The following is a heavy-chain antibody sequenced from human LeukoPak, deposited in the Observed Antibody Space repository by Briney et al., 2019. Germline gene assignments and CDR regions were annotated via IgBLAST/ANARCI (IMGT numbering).Heavy chain of an antibody. Sequence: GGSLRLSCAASGFTLSDSWMSWVRQAPGKGLEWVANMNQDGSAKGYVDSVKGRFTISRDNARNSLYLQMSSPRPEDTAVYYCATYTHWVAGDVWGQGTTVTVSS. CDR2: MNQDGSAK. CDR1: GFTLSDSW. V-gene: IGHV3-7*01. D-gene: IGHD3-16*01. J-gene: IGHJ6*02. CDR3: ATYTHWVAGDV.